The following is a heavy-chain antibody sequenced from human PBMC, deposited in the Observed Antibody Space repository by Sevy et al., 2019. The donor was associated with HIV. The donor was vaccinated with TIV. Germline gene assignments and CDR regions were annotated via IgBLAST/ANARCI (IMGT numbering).Heavy chain of an antibody. J-gene: IGHJ6*02. V-gene: IGHV4-39*01. CDR3: AGHVVRGVIMSDYYYGMDV. CDR2: IYYSGST. Sequence: SETLSLTCTVSGGSISSSSYYWGWIRQPPGKGLEWIGSIYYSGSTYYNPSLKSRVTISVDTSKNQFSLKLCSVTAADAAVYYCAGHVVRGVIMSDYYYGMDVWGQGTTVTVSS. CDR1: GGSISSSSYY. D-gene: IGHD3-10*01.